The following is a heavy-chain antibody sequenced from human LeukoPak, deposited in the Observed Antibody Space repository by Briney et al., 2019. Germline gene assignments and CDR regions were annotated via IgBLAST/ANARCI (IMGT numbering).Heavy chain of an antibody. CDR1: GFTFSTYS. Sequence: PGGSLRLSCAASGFTFSTYSMNWVRQAPRKGLEWVSSISSSGSYIYYADSVKGRFTISRDNAKNSLYLQMNSLRAEDTVVYYCARDISGWLDYWGQGTLVTVSS. CDR3: ARDISGWLDY. J-gene: IGHJ4*02. V-gene: IGHV3-21*01. CDR2: ISSSGSYI. D-gene: IGHD6-19*01.